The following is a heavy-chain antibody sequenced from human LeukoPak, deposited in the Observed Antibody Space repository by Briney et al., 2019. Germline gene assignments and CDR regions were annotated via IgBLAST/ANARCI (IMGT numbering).Heavy chain of an antibody. V-gene: IGHV1-18*01. Sequence: EASVRVSSMPSGYTFTIYGIGGGRQAPGQGLERMRSISDYNGNTNHAQKLQRRVPMQTDTSTSTAYMELRSLRHDDTVVYDCARGLAVAGYFDHWGQGTLVTVSS. CDR2: ISDYNGNT. D-gene: IGHD6-19*01. J-gene: IGHJ4*02. CDR1: GYTFTIYG. CDR3: ARGLAVAGYFDH.